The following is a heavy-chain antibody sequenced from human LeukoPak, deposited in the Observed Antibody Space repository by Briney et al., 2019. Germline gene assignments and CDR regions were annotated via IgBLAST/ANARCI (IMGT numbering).Heavy chain of an antibody. Sequence: PGGSLRLSCAASGFTFSSYWMGWVRQAPGKGLEWVANIKQDGSEIYYVDSVKGRFTISRDNAKSSLYLQLNSLRAGDSAVYYCARVLGYGWFDPWGQGTLVTVSS. V-gene: IGHV3-7*01. CDR3: ARVLGYGWFDP. J-gene: IGHJ5*02. CDR2: IKQDGSEI. CDR1: GFTFSSYW. D-gene: IGHD5-12*01.